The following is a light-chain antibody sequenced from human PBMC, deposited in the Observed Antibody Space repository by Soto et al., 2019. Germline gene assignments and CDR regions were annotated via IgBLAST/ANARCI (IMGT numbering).Light chain of an antibody. Sequence: EIVLTQSPGTLSLSPGERATFSCRASQTVSQDYLAWFQHKPGQAPRLLMFSATSRAAGIPDRFSGSGSGTDFTLTISRLDPEDFAVYFCQQYGSSPQTFGQRTRVEIK. CDR2: SAT. J-gene: IGKJ1*01. V-gene: IGKV3-20*01. CDR3: QQYGSSPQT. CDR1: QTVSQDY.